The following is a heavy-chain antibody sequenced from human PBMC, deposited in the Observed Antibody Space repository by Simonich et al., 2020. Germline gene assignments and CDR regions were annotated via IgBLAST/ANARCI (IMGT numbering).Heavy chain of an antibody. Sequence: GGGLVQPGGSLRLSCAASGFTFSSYAMSWVRQAPWKGLEWVSAISGIGGSTYYAETVKGRFTISRDDSKNTLYLQMKSLRAEDTAVYYCAKDLGERITMIVVVIDAFDIWGQGTMVTVSS. V-gene: IGHV3-23*01. CDR3: AKDLGERITMIVVVIDAFDI. J-gene: IGHJ3*02. CDR1: GFTFSSYA. CDR2: ISGIGGST. D-gene: IGHD3-22*01.